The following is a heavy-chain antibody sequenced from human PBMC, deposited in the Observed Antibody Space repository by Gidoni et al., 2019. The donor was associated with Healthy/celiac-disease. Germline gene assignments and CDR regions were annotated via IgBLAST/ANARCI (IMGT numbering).Heavy chain of an antibody. CDR3: AKDQGGSYSGWFDP. CDR1: GCTFSSYA. D-gene: IGHD1-26*01. V-gene: IGHV3-23*01. Sequence: EVQLLASGGGLVPPGGSLSLSCAASGCTFSSYAMSRVRQAPGKGREWVSAISGSGGSTYYADSVKGRFTISRDNSKNTLYLQMNSLRAEDTAVYYCAKDQGGSYSGWFDPWGQGTLVTVSS. CDR2: ISGSGGST. J-gene: IGHJ5*02.